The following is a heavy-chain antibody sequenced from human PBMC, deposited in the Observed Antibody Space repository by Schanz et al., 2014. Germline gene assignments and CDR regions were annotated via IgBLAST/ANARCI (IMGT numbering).Heavy chain of an antibody. CDR1: GFTFSSYA. D-gene: IGHD6-13*01. CDR3: GRGLMTAAGAPFDY. CDR2: NNTGVNT. V-gene: IGHV3-23*04. Sequence: EVQLVESGGGLVQPGGSLRLSCAASGFTFSSYAMSWVRQAPGKGLEWVSANNTGVNTYYADSVRGRFTMSRDNSKNTLYRQRNSLRAGDAAVCYCGRGLMTAAGAPFDYWGQGTLVADSA. J-gene: IGHJ4*02.